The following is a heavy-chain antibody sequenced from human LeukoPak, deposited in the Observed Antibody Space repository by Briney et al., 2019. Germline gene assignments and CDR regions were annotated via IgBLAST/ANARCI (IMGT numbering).Heavy chain of an antibody. CDR3: ARETEYYGSGSYYIGY. D-gene: IGHD3-10*01. J-gene: IGHJ4*02. V-gene: IGHV3-23*01. CDR1: GFSFSDCA. Sequence: GGSLRLSCAASGFSFSDCAMSWVRQAPGRGLVWVSSISGSAGSTYYADSVKGRFTISRDDAKNTLYLQMNSLRAEDTAVYYCARETEYYGSGSYYIGYWGQGTLVTVSS. CDR2: ISGSAGST.